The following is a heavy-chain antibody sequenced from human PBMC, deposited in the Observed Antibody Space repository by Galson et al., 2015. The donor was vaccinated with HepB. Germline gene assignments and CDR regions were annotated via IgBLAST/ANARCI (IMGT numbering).Heavy chain of an antibody. V-gene: IGHV3-15*01. J-gene: IGHJ4*02. D-gene: IGHD2/OR15-2a*01. Sequence: SLRLSCATSGFTFSNAWMSWVRQAPGKGLEWVGRIKSKTDDGTTDYAAPVKGRFTISRDDSKNTLYLQMNSLKIEDTAIYYCTTSPNIVMIPPRFGGQGTLVTVSS. CDR1: GFTFSNAW. CDR2: IKSKTDDGTT. CDR3: TTSPNIVMIPPRF.